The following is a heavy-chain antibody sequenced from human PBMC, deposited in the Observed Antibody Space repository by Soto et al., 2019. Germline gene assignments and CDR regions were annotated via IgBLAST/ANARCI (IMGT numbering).Heavy chain of an antibody. J-gene: IGHJ5*02. Sequence: SETLSLTCNVTGDSIKTHYWSWIRQPPGKGLEWIGYIYYSGSTLYNPSLKRRVTISVDTAKNQFSQRLNSLTAADTAVYYCASGWMAAFDTWGQGTLVTVSS. V-gene: IGHV4-59*11. CDR2: IYYSGST. CDR1: GDSIKTHY. CDR3: ASGWMAAFDT. D-gene: IGHD2-2*03.